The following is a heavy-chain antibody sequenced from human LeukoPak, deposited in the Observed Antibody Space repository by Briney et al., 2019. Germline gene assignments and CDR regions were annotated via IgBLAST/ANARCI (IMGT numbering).Heavy chain of an antibody. J-gene: IGHJ3*02. V-gene: IGHV5-51*01. Sequence: KLGESLKISCKGSGYSFTSYWIGWVRQMPGKGLEWMGIIYPGDSDTRYSPSFQGQVTISADKSISTAYLQWSSLKASDTAMYYCARPGAWHGVRFLEWPNAFDIWGQGTMVTVSS. D-gene: IGHD3-3*01. CDR3: ARPGAWHGVRFLEWPNAFDI. CDR2: IYPGDSDT. CDR1: GYSFTSYW.